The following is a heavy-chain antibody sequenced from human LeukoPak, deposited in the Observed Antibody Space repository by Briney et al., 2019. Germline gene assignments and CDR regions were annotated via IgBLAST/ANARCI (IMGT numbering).Heavy chain of an antibody. V-gene: IGHV1-24*01. J-gene: IGHJ4*02. CDR3: ATGKIYCSTTSCSDDS. CDR1: GYTLTELS. CDR2: FHPEDGET. D-gene: IGHD2-2*01. Sequence: ASVKVSCKVSGYTLTELSMHWVRKAPGKGLEWMGGFHPEDGETVYAQKFQGRVTMTEDTSTDTAYMELSSLRSEDTAVYYCATGKIYCSTTSCSDDSWGQGTLVTVSS.